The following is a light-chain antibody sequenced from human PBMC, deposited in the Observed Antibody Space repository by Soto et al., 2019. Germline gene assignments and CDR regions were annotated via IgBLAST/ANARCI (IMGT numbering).Light chain of an antibody. CDR3: QQYNNWPPIT. Sequence: EIVLTHSPGTLSLPPVERATLSCRASQSISSSYLAWYQQKPGQAPRLLIYRASTRATGIPARFSGSGSGTEFTLTISSLQSEDVAVYYCQQYNNWPPITFGQGTRLEI. CDR1: QSISSSY. CDR2: RAS. J-gene: IGKJ5*01. V-gene: IGKV3D-15*01.